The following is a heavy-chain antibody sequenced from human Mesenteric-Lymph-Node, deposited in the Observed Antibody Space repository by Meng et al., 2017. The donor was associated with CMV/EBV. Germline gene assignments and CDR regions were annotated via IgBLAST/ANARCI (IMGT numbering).Heavy chain of an antibody. Sequence: GESLKIPCEASGYMFNIYWIGWVRQMPGKGLEWMGIIYPGDSSTKYSPSFQGQVTMSADKSINTAYLQWSSLKASDSAMYYCARRYCTGTGCYAPLDYWGQGTLVTVSS. CDR3: ARRYCTGTGCYAPLDY. V-gene: IGHV5-51*01. CDR1: GYMFNIYW. CDR2: IYPGDSST. J-gene: IGHJ4*02. D-gene: IGHD2-8*02.